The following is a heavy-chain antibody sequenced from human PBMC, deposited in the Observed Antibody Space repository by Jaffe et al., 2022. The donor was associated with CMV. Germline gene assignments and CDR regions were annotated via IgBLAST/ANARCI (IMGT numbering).Heavy chain of an antibody. Sequence: EVQLVESGGGLVQPGRSLRLSCTASGFTFGDYAMSWVRQAPGKGLEWVGFIRSKAYGGTTEYAASVKGRFTISRDDSKSIAYLQMNSLKTEDTAVYYCTRGSIVGAHPDYWGQGTLVTVSS. CDR1: GFTFGDYA. CDR2: IRSKAYGGTT. J-gene: IGHJ4*02. D-gene: IGHD1-26*01. CDR3: TRGSIVGAHPDY. V-gene: IGHV3-49*04.